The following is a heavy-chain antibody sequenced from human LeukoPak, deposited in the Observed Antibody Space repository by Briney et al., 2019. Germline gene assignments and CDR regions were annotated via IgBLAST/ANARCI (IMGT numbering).Heavy chain of an antibody. D-gene: IGHD3-10*01. CDR3: ARALRGGDYYGSGSPPGY. CDR1: GYTFTSYG. CDR2: ISAYKGNT. J-gene: IGHJ4*02. V-gene: IGHV1-18*01. Sequence: GASVKVSCKASGYTFTSYGISWVRQAPGQGLEWMGWISAYKGNTNYAQKLQGRVTMATDTSTSTAYMELRSLRSDDTAVYYCARALRGGDYYGSGSPPGYWGQGTLVTVSS.